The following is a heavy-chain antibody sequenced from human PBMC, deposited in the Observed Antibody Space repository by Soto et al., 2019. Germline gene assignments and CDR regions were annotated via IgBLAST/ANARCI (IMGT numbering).Heavy chain of an antibody. CDR3: AGGGGWVIDS. CDR2: IKQDGSEK. V-gene: IGHV3-7*01. D-gene: IGHD3-16*01. J-gene: IGHJ4*02. CDR1: KFTFSSYW. Sequence: EVQLVESGGGLVQPGGSLRLSCAASKFTFSSYWMNWVRQAPGKGLEWVANIKQDGSEKYYVDSVKGRFTISRDNAKNALYLQMNSLTAEDTAVYYCAGGGGWVIDSWGQGALVTVSS.